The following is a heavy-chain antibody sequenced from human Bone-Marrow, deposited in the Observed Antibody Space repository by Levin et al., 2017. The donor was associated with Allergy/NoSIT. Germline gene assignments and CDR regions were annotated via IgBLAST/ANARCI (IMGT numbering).Heavy chain of an antibody. CDR3: ARDGYNKYYYYGMDV. Sequence: GESLKISCAASGFTFSDYYMSWIRQAPGKGLEWVSYISSSGSTIYYADSVKGRFTISRDNAKNSLYLQMNSLRAEDTAVYYCARDGYNKYYYYGMDVWGQGTTVTVSS. D-gene: IGHD5-24*01. CDR2: ISSSGSTI. J-gene: IGHJ6*02. V-gene: IGHV3-11*01. CDR1: GFTFSDYY.